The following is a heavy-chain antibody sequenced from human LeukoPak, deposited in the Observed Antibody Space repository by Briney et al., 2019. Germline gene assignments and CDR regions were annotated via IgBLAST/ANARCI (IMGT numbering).Heavy chain of an antibody. J-gene: IGHJ4*02. CDR3: ARRGGWDYYFDY. CDR1: DGSVSRYY. V-gene: IGHV4-59*08. CDR2: IYYNGST. D-gene: IGHD6-19*01. Sequence: SETLSLTCSVSDGSVSRYYWNWIRQPPGKGLEWIGDIYYNGSTNYNPSLKSRVTISLDTSKNQFSLKLNSVTAADTAVYYCARRGGWDYYFDYWGQGTLVTVSS.